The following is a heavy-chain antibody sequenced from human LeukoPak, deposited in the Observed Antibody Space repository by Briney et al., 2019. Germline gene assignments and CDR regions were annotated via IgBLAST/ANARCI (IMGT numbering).Heavy chain of an antibody. CDR2: IYTSGST. CDR3: ARDRDWNYFDY. CDR1: GGSVRRGNYY. D-gene: IGHD3/OR15-3a*01. V-gene: IGHV4-61*02. Sequence: SQTLSLTCTVSGGSVRRGNYYWTWIRQPAGKGLEWIGRIYTSGSTNYNPSLKSRVTMSVDTSKNQFSLKLSSVTAADTAVYYCARDRDWNYFDYWGQGTLVTVSS. J-gene: IGHJ4*02.